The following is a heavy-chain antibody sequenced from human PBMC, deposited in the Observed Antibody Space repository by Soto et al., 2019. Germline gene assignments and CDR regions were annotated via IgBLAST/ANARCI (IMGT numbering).Heavy chain of an antibody. D-gene: IGHD5-18*01. CDR2: ITGNSDRT. CDR3: AKEIYSYGYDGLDY. J-gene: IGHJ4*02. V-gene: IGHV3-23*01. Sequence: PGGSLRLSCAASGFTFSSYAMNWVRQAPGKGLEWVSSITGNSDRTFYADSVKGRFTISRDNSKNTLYLQMNSLRAEDTAVYYCAKEIYSYGYDGLDYWGQGT. CDR1: GFTFSSYA.